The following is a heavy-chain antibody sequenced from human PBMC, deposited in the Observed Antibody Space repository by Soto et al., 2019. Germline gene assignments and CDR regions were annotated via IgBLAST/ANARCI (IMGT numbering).Heavy chain of an antibody. CDR1: DGTIISYG. V-gene: IGHV4-59*08. CDR3: ARQDYGPFDY. CDR2: IYYSGST. J-gene: IGHJ4*02. D-gene: IGHD4-17*01. Sequence: SETKSLTSTVADGTIISYGWSWIRQHPGKGLEWIGYIYYSGSTNYNPSLKSRVTISVDTSKNQFSLKLSSVTAADTAVYYCARQDYGPFDYWGQGTLVTVSS.